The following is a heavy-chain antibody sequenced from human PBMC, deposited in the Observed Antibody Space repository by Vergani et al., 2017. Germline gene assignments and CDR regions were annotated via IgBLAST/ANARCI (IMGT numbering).Heavy chain of an antibody. CDR3: GKDIEDSGYDSPIDY. J-gene: IGHJ4*02. CDR2: ISSDGATT. CDR1: GFTFDDYA. D-gene: IGHD5-12*01. Sequence: EVQLVESGGVVVQPGGSLRLSCAASGFTFDDYAMHWVRPAPGEGREWVSLISSDGATTYYADSVNGRFTISRDISQNSLYLQMNGLRTEDSAFYYCGKDIEDSGYDSPIDYWGQGTLVTVSS. V-gene: IGHV3-43D*03.